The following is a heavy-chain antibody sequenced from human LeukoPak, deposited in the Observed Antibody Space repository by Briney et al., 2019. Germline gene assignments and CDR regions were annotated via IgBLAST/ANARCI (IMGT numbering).Heavy chain of an antibody. CDR3: ARDQGSSGWPYFYGMDV. D-gene: IGHD6-19*01. J-gene: IGHJ6*04. Sequence: KPSETLSLTCTVSGGSISNYYWTWIRQPSGKGLEWIGCIYYTGNTNYNSSLKSRATILVDTSKNQFSLKLNSVTAADTAVYYCARDQGSSGWPYFYGMDVWGKGTTVTVSS. CDR2: IYYTGNT. CDR1: GGSISNYY. V-gene: IGHV4-59*01.